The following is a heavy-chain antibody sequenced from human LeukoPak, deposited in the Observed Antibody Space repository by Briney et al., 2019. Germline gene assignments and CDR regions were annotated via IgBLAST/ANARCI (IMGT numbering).Heavy chain of an antibody. CDR2: IIPILGIA. V-gene: IGHV1-69*04. Sequence: ASVKVSCKASGGTFSSYAISWVRQAPGQGLEWMGRIIPILGIANYAQKFQGRVTITADKSTSTAYMELSSLRSEDTAVYYCARLNSRYSSSWYSGDYWGQGTLVTVSS. CDR3: ARLNSRYSSSWYSGDY. CDR1: GGTFSSYA. J-gene: IGHJ4*02. D-gene: IGHD6-13*01.